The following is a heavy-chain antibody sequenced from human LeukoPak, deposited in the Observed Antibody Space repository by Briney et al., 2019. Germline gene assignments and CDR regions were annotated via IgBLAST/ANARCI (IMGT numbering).Heavy chain of an antibody. CDR3: ARGSYYRGVIVVVTKPYYFDY. D-gene: IGHD3-22*01. CDR1: GYTFTGYY. Sequence: ASVKVSCKASGYTFTGYYMHWVRQAPGQGLEWMGWMNPNSGNTGYAQKFQGRVTMTRNTSISTAYMELSSLRSEDTAVYYCARGSYYRGVIVVVTKPYYFDYWGQGTLVTVSS. V-gene: IGHV1-8*02. J-gene: IGHJ4*02. CDR2: MNPNSGNT.